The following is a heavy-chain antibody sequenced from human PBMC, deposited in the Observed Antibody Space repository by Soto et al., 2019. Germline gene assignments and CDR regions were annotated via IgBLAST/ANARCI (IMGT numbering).Heavy chain of an antibody. D-gene: IGHD1-1*01. J-gene: IGHJ5*02. V-gene: IGHV4-31*03. CDR2: IYYVGST. Sequence: QVQLQESGPGLVKPSQTLSLIGTVSGDSIRKGFYYCSWIRQHPGKGLEWIGTIYYVGSTSYNPSINSRVTISIDRSKNPFYLTLNSVTAAATAVYYCAKNEKTRPWFTPWGQGTLVIVSS. CDR1: GDSIRKGFYY. CDR3: AKNEKTRPWFTP.